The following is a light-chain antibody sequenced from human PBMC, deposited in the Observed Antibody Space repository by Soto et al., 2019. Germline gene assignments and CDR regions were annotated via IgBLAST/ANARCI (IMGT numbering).Light chain of an antibody. V-gene: IGKV3-20*01. CDR2: GAS. Sequence: EIVLTQSPGTLSLSPGERATLSCRASQSVSSSYLAWYQQKPGQAPRLLIYGASSRTTGVTDRFSGSGSGTDFTLTLSRMEPEDFAVYYCQPYRSSPETFSQGTKLAIK. CDR1: QSVSSSY. CDR3: QPYRSSPET. J-gene: IGKJ2*01.